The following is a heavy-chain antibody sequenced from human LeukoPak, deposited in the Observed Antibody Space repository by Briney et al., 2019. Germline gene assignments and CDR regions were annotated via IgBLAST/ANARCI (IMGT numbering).Heavy chain of an antibody. CDR3: AGQVGYFDY. D-gene: IGHD1-26*01. CDR2: ISTSGNT. CDR1: GGSASSGSYY. J-gene: IGHJ4*02. Sequence: SQTLSLTCTVSGGSASSGSYYWSWLRQPAGKELEWIGRISTSGNTNYNPSLKSRVTISRDMSKNQFSLRLSSVTAADTAVYYCAGQVGYFDYWGQGALVTVSS. V-gene: IGHV4-61*02.